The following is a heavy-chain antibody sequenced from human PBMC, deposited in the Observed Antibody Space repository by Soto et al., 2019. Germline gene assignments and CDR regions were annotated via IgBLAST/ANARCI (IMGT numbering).Heavy chain of an antibody. V-gene: IGHV1-24*01. CDR1: GYTLTELS. CDR3: VRDLDGSGSYYTDH. CDR2: FDPEDGET. D-gene: IGHD3-10*01. Sequence: ASVKVSCKVSGYTLTELSMHWVRQAPGKGLEWMGGFDPEDGETIYAQKFQGRVTMTEDTSTDTAYMELRSLRSDDTAVYYCVRDLDGSGSYYTDHWGPGTQVTVSS. J-gene: IGHJ4*02.